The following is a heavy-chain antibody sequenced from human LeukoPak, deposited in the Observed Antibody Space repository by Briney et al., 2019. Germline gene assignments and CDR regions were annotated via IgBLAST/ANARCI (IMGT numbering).Heavy chain of an antibody. CDR1: GFTFDDYA. J-gene: IGHJ4*02. CDR3: AKDIGSSGHGTFDY. CDR2: ISWNSGSI. Sequence: GRSLRLSCAASGFTFDDYAMHWVRQAPGKGLEWVSGISWNSGSIGYADSVKGRFTISRDNAKNSLYLQMNSLRAEDTALYYCAKDIGSSGHGTFDYWGRGTLVTVSS. V-gene: IGHV3-9*01. D-gene: IGHD6-19*01.